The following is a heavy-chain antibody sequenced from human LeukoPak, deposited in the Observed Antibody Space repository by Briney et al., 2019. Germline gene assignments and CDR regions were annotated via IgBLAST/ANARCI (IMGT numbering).Heavy chain of an antibody. V-gene: IGHV4-61*02. J-gene: IGHJ4*02. Sequence: SETLSLTCPVSGDSIGSGTFCWNWVRQPAGTGLEWIGRICASGSTDYNPSLKSRVTISVDTSKNQFSLKLSSVTAADTAVYYCARDGGDGYNFDYWGQGTLVTVSS. CDR1: GDSIGSGTFC. CDR2: ICASGST. D-gene: IGHD5-24*01. CDR3: ARDGGDGYNFDY.